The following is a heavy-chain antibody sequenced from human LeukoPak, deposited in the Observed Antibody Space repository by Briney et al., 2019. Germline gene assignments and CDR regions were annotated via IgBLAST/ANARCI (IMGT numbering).Heavy chain of an antibody. CDR2: IIPIFGTA. V-gene: IGHV1-69*06. D-gene: IGHD5-12*01. CDR3: ASSLEAPPRGYSGYDFARYYYGMDV. J-gene: IGHJ6*04. CDR1: GGTFSSYA. Sequence: SVKVSCKASGGTFSSYAISWVRQAPGQGLEWMGGIIPIFGTANYAQKFQGRVTITADKSTSTAYMELSSLRSEDTAVYYCASSLEAPPRGYSGYDFARYYYGMDVWGKGTTVTVSS.